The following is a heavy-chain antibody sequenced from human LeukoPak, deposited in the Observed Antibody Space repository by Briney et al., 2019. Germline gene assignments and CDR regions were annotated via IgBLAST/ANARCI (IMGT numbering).Heavy chain of an antibody. J-gene: IGHJ5*02. D-gene: IGHD6-6*01. Sequence: GESLKISCKGSGYRFTTYWIGWVRQMSGKSLEWMGIINPGDSDTRYSPSFQGQVTISADESLSTAYLQWSSLQASDTAMYYCARLDTTSSSGWFDPWGQGTLVTVSS. CDR2: INPGDSDT. CDR3: ARLDTTSSSGWFDP. V-gene: IGHV5-51*01. CDR1: GYRFTTYW.